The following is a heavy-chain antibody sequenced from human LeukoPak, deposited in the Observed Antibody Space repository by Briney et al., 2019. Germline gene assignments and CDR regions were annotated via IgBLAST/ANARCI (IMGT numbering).Heavy chain of an antibody. CDR1: GGSLSSDVYS. CDR3: ARDLDGSGFPFDY. J-gene: IGHJ4*02. V-gene: IGHV4-30-2*01. D-gene: IGHD3-10*01. CDR2: IYHSGRT. Sequence: QPSETLSLTCAVSGGSLSSDVYSWSWIRQPPGKGLEWIGNIYHSGRTYYNPILKNRVAISVDRSKNLFSLKLSSVTAADTAVYYCARDLDGSGFPFDYWGQGTLVTVSS.